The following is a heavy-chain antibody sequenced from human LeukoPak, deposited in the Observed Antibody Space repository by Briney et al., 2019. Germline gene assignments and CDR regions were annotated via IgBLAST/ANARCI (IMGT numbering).Heavy chain of an antibody. CDR1: VGTFSSYA. CDR3: ASVLAYCGGDCYSYFDY. Sequence: SVKVSCKASVGTFSSYAIRWVRQAPGHGLEWVGRIIPILGIANYAQKFQGRVTITADKSTSTAYMELSSLRSEDTAVYYCASVLAYCGGDCYSYFDYWGQGTLVTVSS. J-gene: IGHJ4*02. CDR2: IIPILGIA. V-gene: IGHV1-69*04. D-gene: IGHD2-21*02.